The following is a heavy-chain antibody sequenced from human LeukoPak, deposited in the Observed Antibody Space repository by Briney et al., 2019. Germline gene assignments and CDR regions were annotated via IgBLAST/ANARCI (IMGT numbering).Heavy chain of an antibody. J-gene: IGHJ4*02. CDR2: ISYDGSNK. V-gene: IGHV3-30*18. CDR3: AKAPTAILPNWNYRDY. D-gene: IGHD2-2*02. Sequence: GGSLRLSCAASGFTFSSYGMHWVRQAPGKGLEWVAVISYDGSNKYYADSVKGRFTISRDNSKNTLYLQMNSLRAEDTAVYYCAKAPTAILPNWNYRDYWGQGTLVTVSS. CDR1: GFTFSSYG.